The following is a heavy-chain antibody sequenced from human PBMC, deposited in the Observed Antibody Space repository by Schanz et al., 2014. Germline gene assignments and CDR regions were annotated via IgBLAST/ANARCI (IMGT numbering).Heavy chain of an antibody. Sequence: EVQLVESGGGLVRPGGSLRLSCTTSGLIFSTYTLNWVRQAPGKGLEWISYISFSGNTIYYADSVKGRFTISRDNAKNSVCLQMNRLRAEDTAVYYCATEGPRGTRHPINYYYAMDNWGQGTKVT. J-gene: IGHJ6*02. CDR3: ATEGPRGTRHPINYYYAMDN. V-gene: IGHV3-48*01. D-gene: IGHD6-6*01. CDR2: ISFSGNTI. CDR1: GLIFSTYT.